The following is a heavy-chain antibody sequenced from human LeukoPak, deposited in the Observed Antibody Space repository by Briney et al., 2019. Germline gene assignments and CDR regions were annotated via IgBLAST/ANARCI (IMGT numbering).Heavy chain of an antibody. CDR1: GFSVSPAY. Sequence: GGSLRLSCTASGFSVSPAYMTWVRQAPGKGLEWVSSISSSSSYIYYADSVKGRFTISRDNAKNSLYLQMNSLRAEDTAVYYCARAQGYWGQGTLVTVSS. J-gene: IGHJ4*02. CDR2: ISSSSSYI. CDR3: ARAQGY. V-gene: IGHV3-21*01.